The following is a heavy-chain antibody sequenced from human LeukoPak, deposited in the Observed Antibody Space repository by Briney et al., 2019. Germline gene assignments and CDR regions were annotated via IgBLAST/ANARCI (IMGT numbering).Heavy chain of an antibody. Sequence: ETLSLTCSVSGGSTTSYYWNWVRQFPGKRLEWIGYIYHTGTTTYNPSLQSRVAISIDTSTNQISLRLSSVTSADTAIYFCARDRSEWSAEDNWFDPWGQGILVTVSS. CDR3: ARDRSEWSAEDNWFDP. CDR1: GGSTTSYY. CDR2: IYHTGTT. V-gene: IGHV4-59*12. D-gene: IGHD3-10*01. J-gene: IGHJ5*02.